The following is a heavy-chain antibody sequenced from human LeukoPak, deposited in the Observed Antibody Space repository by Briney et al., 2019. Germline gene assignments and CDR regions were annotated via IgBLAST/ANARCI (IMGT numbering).Heavy chain of an antibody. CDR3: ARAPTNWVYFDS. J-gene: IGHJ4*02. CDR2: INGDGSST. D-gene: IGHD7-27*01. CDR1: EFTFSGYW. V-gene: IGHV3-74*01. Sequence: PGGSLRLSCAASEFTFSGYWMHWVRQTPGKGLVWVSRINGDGSSTTYADYADSVKGRFTISRDNAKNTLYLQMNSLRAEDTAVYYCARAPTNWVYFDSWGQGTLVTVSS.